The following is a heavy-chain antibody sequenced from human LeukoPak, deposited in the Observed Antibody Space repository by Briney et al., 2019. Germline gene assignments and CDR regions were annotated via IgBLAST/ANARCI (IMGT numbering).Heavy chain of an antibody. V-gene: IGHV4-31*03. CDR2: IYYSGST. CDR3: ARVDCGDYRAEYFQH. D-gene: IGHD4-17*01. J-gene: IGHJ1*01. Sequence: PSETLSLTCTVSGGSISSGGYYWSWIRQHPGKGLEWIGYIYYSGSTYYNPSLKSRVTISVDTSKNQFSLKLSPVTAADTAVYYCARVDCGDYRAEYFQHWGQGTLVTVSS. CDR1: GGSISSGGYY.